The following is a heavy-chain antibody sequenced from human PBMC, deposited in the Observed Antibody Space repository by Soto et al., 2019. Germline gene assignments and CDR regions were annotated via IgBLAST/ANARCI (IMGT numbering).Heavy chain of an antibody. D-gene: IGHD2-15*01. J-gene: IGHJ4*02. Sequence: QLQLRESGPGLVQPSGTLSLTCDVSGDSLTNNHWWSWVRQAPGKGLEWIGEIWHTGRPNYNPSLKRRVAISRDKSKNQLSLKLSSVPAADTAVYYCVRDSRTGCSSINCYMHWGQGTLVTVSS. CDR1: GDSLTNNHW. V-gene: IGHV4-4*02. CDR3: VRDSRTGCSSINCYMH. CDR2: IWHTGRP.